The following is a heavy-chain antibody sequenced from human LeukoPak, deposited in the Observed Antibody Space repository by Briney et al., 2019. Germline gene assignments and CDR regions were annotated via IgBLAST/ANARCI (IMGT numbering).Heavy chain of an antibody. CDR3: ARDRGTTTARGVPSSFYP. CDR2: IHTTGSR. CDR1: GGSINSDTYY. D-gene: IGHD3-10*01. Sequence: SETLSLTCTVSGGSINSDTYYWTWLRQPAGLGLEWIGRIHTTGSRKYNPSLASRVTISVDTSKNQFSLRLSSVTAADTAVYYCARDRGTTTARGVPSSFYPSGQGTLVTVSS. V-gene: IGHV4-61*02. J-gene: IGHJ5*02.